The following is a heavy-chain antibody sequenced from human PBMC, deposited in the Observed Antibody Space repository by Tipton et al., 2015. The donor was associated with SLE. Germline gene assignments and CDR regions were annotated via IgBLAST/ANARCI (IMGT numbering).Heavy chain of an antibody. CDR1: GFTFSHYS. D-gene: IGHD5-24*01. CDR3: ARGGYNAAFDI. Sequence: SLRLSCSASGFTFSHYSFSWVRQAPGKGLEWVAIINQDGSEKQYEDSVKGRFTISRDNAKNSLYLQMNSLRGEDTAVYYCARGGYNAAFDIWGQGTMVTVSS. V-gene: IGHV3-7*01. J-gene: IGHJ3*02. CDR2: INQDGSEK.